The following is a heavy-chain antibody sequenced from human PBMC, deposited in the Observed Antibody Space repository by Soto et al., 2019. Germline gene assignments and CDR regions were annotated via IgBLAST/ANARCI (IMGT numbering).Heavy chain of an antibody. J-gene: IGHJ4*02. Sequence: GALRISGAASVFTFSVYAMSWVRQAPVKGLEWVSAISGSGGSTYYADSVKGRFTISRDNSKNTLYLQMNSLRAEDTAVYYCAKERRQMHFDYWGQGTLVTVSS. CDR3: AKERRQMHFDY. V-gene: IGHV3-23*01. CDR1: VFTFSVYA. CDR2: ISGSGGST.